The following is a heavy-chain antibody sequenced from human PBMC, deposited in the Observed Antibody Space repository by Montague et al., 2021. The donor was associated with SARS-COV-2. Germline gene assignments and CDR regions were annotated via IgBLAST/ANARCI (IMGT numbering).Heavy chain of an antibody. CDR1: GFIFDDYG. CDR2: INWNGDTT. CDR3: VRLRDSGAYGAPGAY. V-gene: IGHV3-20*04. J-gene: IGHJ4*02. D-gene: IGHD3-22*01. Sequence: SLRLSCAASGFIFDDYGMNWVRQAPGKGLEWVPSINWNGDTTRHADSVRGRFIMSRDNARKSLYLHINSLRADDTAFYYCVRLRDSGAYGAPGAYWGQGTLVTVSS.